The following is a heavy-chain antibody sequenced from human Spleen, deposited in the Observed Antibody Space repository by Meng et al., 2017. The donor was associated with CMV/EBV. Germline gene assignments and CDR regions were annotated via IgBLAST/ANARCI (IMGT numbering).Heavy chain of an antibody. Sequence: SETLSLTCTVSGGSVSSGTYYWSWIRQPPGKGLEWIGYIYYSGSTSYNPPLKSRVTMSLETSKNQFSLKPSSVTAADTAVYYCARVGPVDCSRTTCYNAYYYYGMDVWGQGTTVTVSS. CDR2: IYYSGST. CDR3: ARVGPVDCSRTTCYNAYYYYGMDV. V-gene: IGHV4-61*01. J-gene: IGHJ6*02. D-gene: IGHD2-2*02. CDR1: GGSVSSGTYY.